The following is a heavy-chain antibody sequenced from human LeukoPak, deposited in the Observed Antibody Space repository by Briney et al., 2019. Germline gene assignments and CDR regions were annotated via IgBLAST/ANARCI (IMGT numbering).Heavy chain of an antibody. CDR3: ARYGGYCSSTSCSKFDP. CDR2: INHSGST. V-gene: IGHV4-34*01. J-gene: IGHJ5*02. Sequence: GSLRLSCAASGFTFSSYAMSWVRQAPGKGLEWIGEINHSGSTNYNPSLKSRVTISVDTSKNQFSLKLSSVTAADTAVYYCARYGGYCSSTSCSKFDPWGQGTLVTVSS. D-gene: IGHD2-2*01. CDR1: GFTFSSYA.